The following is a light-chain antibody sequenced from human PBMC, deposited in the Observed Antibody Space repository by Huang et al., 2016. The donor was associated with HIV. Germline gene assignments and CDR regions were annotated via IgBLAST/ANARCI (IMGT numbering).Light chain of an antibody. Sequence: EIVLTQSPATLSLSPGERATLSCRASQSVNTYLAWYQQKPGQAPRLLIYDASNRATGIPARFSGSGSGTDFTLTISSLEPEDFAVYYCQQRGNPLTFGGGTKVEIK. CDR3: QQRGNPLT. CDR1: QSVNTY. J-gene: IGKJ4*01. V-gene: IGKV3-11*01. CDR2: DAS.